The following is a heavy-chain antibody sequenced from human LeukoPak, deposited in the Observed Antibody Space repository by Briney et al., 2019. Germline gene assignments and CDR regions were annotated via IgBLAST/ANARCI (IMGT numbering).Heavy chain of an antibody. CDR2: IYYSGST. Sequence: SETLSLTCTVSGGSISSSSYYWGRIRQPPGKGLEWIGSIYYSGSTYYNPSLKSRVTISVDSSKNQFSLKLSPVTAADTAVYYCARFGYYYDSSGYRAGLFDYWGQGTLVTVSS. CDR3: ARFGYYYDSSGYRAGLFDY. V-gene: IGHV4-39*07. J-gene: IGHJ4*02. D-gene: IGHD3-22*01. CDR1: GGSISSSSYY.